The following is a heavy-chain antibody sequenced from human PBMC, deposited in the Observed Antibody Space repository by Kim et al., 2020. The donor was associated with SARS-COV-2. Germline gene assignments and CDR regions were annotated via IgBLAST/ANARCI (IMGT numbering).Heavy chain of an antibody. CDR3: EVVTAIRGPANAFDI. D-gene: IGHD2-21*02. CDR1: GFTFGYYS. V-gene: IGHV3-48*04. Sequence: GGSLRLSCAASGFTFGYYSMNWVRQAPGKGLEWVSYISNRSGTIYYADSVRGRFTISRDNAKNSLYLQMNSLRAEDTAVYFCEVVTAIRGPANAFDIWG. J-gene: IGHJ3*02. CDR2: ISNRSGTI.